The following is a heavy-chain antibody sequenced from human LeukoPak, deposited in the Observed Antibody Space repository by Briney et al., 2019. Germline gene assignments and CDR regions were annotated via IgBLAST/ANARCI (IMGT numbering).Heavy chain of an antibody. Sequence: AASVKVSCKASGYTFTSYAMHWVRQAPGQRLEWMGWINAGNGNTKYSQKFQGRVTITRDTSASTAYMELSSLRSEDTAVYYCARVLVTGAFDIWGQGTMVTVSS. V-gene: IGHV1-3*01. CDR1: GYTFTSYA. J-gene: IGHJ3*02. D-gene: IGHD2-21*02. CDR2: INAGNGNT. CDR3: ARVLVTGAFDI.